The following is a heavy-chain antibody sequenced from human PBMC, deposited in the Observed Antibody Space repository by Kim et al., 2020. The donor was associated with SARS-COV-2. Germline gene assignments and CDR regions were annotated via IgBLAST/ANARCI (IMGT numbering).Heavy chain of an antibody. CDR2: IYPCDSAT. J-gene: IGHJ4*02. V-gene: IGHV5-51*01. Sequence: GESLKISCKGSGYSFTSYWIGWVRQMPGKGLEWMGIIYPCDSATRYSPSFQGQVTISADKSISAAYLQWSSLKASDTAIYYCARRGGGSSYSFDYWGQGTLVTVPT. CDR1: GYSFTSYW. D-gene: IGHD6-6*01. CDR3: ARRGGGSSYSFDY.